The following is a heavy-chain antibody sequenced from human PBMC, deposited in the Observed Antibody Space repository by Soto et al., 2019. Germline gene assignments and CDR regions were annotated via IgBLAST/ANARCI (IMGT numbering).Heavy chain of an antibody. CDR3: ARDWGDYYLYH. CDR2: IDSGGST. D-gene: IGHD1-26*01. Sequence: EVQLVESGGGLIQPGGSLSLSCAASGFTVSSNYMSWVRQAPGKGLEWVSVIDSGGSTYYADSVKGRFTISRDNAKNTLYLQRNSLTADDTAVYSCARDWGDYYLYHWGQGSMVTISS. V-gene: IGHV3-53*01. J-gene: IGHJ1*01. CDR1: GFTVSSNY.